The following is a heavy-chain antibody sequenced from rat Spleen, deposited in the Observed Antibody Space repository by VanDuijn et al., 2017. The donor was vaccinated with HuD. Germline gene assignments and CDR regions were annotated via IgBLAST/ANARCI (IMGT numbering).Heavy chain of an antibody. CDR3: TRAITTTPYYVMDA. CDR2: ISYDGSRT. V-gene: IGHV5-29*01. Sequence: EVQLVESGGGLVQPGRSLKLSCAASGFTFSNYYMAWVRQAPTRGLEWVAAISYDGSRTYYRDSVKGRFTISRDNAKSTLYLQMNSLRSEDTATYYCTRAITTTPYYVMDAWGQGASVTVSS. J-gene: IGHJ4*01. D-gene: IGHD1-10*01. CDR1: GFTFSNYY.